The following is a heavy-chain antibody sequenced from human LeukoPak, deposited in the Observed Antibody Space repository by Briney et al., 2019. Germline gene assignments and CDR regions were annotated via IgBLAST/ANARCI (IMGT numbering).Heavy chain of an antibody. D-gene: IGHD3-10*01. V-gene: IGHV3-21*01. CDR1: GFTFSSYS. J-gene: IGHJ4*02. CDR2: ISSSSSYI. CDR3: ARDRNYYGSGSSFDY. Sequence: PGGALTLFCAASGFTFSSYSMNWVRQAPGKGLEWVSSISSSSSYIYYADSVKGRFTISRDNAKNSLYLQMNSLRAEDTAVYYCARDRNYYGSGSSFDYWGQGTLVTVSS.